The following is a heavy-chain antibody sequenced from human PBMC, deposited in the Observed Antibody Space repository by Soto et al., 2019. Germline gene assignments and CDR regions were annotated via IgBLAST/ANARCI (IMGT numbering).Heavy chain of an antibody. CDR1: GGTFSSYT. V-gene: IGHV1-69*04. Sequence: ASVKVSCKASGGTFSSYTISWVRQAPGQGLEWMGRIIPILGIANYAQKFQGRVTITADKSTSTAYMELSSLRSEDTAVYYCARDITGIAVAGLLDYWGQGTLVTVSS. J-gene: IGHJ4*02. CDR2: IIPILGIA. CDR3: ARDITGIAVAGLLDY. D-gene: IGHD6-19*01.